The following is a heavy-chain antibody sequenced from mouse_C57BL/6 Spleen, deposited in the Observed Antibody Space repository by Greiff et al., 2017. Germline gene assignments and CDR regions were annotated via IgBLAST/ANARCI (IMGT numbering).Heavy chain of an antibody. J-gene: IGHJ1*03. CDR1: GYAFSSYW. Sequence: VQLQQSGAELVKPGASVKISCKASGYAFSSYWMNWVKQRPGQGLEWIGQIYPGDGDTNYNGKFKGKATLTADKSSSTAYMQLSSLTSEDCAVYFCARRITTVVAFNWYFKVYGTEATVAIAS. CDR2: IYPGDGDT. V-gene: IGHV1-80*01. D-gene: IGHD1-1*01. CDR3: ARRITTVVAFNWYFKV.